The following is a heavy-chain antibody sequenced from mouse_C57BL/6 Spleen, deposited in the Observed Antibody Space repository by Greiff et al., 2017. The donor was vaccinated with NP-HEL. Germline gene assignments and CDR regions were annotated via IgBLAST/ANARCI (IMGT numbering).Heavy chain of an antibody. Sequence: QVQLQQSGAELVRPGASVKLSCKASGYTFTDYYINWVKQRPGQGLEWIARIYPGSGNTYYNEKFKGKATLTAEKSSSTAYMQLSSLTSEDSAVYFCARQGVTTVALDDWGQGTTLTVSS. CDR2: IYPGSGNT. J-gene: IGHJ2*01. V-gene: IGHV1-76*01. CDR1: GYTFTDYY. CDR3: ARQGVTTVALDD. D-gene: IGHD1-1*01.